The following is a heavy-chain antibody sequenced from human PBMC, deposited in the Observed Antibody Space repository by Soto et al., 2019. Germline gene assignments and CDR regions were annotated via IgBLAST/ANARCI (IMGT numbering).Heavy chain of an antibody. Sequence: PGGSLRLSCAASGFTFSSYGMHWVRQAPGKGLEWVAVIWYDGSNKYYADSVKGRFTISRDNSKNTLYLQMNSLRAEDTAVYCCARERIEYSNWAAREGNNWFDPWGQGTLVTVSS. D-gene: IGHD4-4*01. CDR1: GFTFSSYG. CDR3: ARERIEYSNWAAREGNNWFDP. J-gene: IGHJ5*02. V-gene: IGHV3-33*01. CDR2: IWYDGSNK.